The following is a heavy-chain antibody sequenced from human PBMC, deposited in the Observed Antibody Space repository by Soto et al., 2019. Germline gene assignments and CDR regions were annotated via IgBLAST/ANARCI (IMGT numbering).Heavy chain of an antibody. CDR2: IWYDGSNK. CDR1: GFTFSSYG. CDR3: ARHLVVTATYYYGMDV. D-gene: IGHD2-21*02. Sequence: GSLRLSCAASGFTFSSYGMHWVRQAPGKGLEWVAVIWYDGSNKYYADSVKGRFTISRDNSKNTLYLQMNSLRAEDTAVYYCARHLVVTATYYYGMDVWGQGTTVTVSS. J-gene: IGHJ6*02. V-gene: IGHV3-33*01.